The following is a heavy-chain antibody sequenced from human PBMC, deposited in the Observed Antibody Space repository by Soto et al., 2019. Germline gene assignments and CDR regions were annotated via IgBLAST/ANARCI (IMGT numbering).Heavy chain of an antibody. D-gene: IGHD1-26*01. CDR3: ARRGSGSYYDY. V-gene: IGHV3-23*01. CDR2: ISGSGGST. CDR1: GFTFSSYA. Sequence: EVQLLESGGGLVQPGGSLRLSCAASGFTFSSYAMRWVRQAPVKGLEWVSAISGSGGSTYYADSVKGRFTISRDNSKNTLYPKVNGLRAEDTAVYYGARRGSGSYYDYWGQGTLVTVSS. J-gene: IGHJ4*02.